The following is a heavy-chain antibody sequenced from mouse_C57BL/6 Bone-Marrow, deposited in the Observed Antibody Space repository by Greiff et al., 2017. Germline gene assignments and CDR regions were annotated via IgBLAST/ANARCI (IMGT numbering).Heavy chain of an antibody. CDR2: IYPGSGST. CDR1: GYTFTDYY. J-gene: IGHJ2*01. D-gene: IGHD1-1*01. Sequence: QVQLQQSGAELVRPGASVKLYCKASGYTFTDYYINWVKQRPGQGLEWIARIYPGSGSTYYNEKFKGKATLTADKSSSTAYMQLSSLTSADSAVYFGAGEGITSVVADFDYWDRGTTLTVTA. V-gene: IGHV1-76*01. CDR3: AGEGITSVVADFDY.